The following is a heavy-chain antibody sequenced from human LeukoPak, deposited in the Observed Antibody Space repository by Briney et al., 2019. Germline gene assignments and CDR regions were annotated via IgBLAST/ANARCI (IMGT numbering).Heavy chain of an antibody. J-gene: IGHJ5*02. D-gene: IGHD3-9*01. CDR1: GGSISSSSYY. V-gene: IGHV4-39*01. CDR2: IYYSGST. CDR3: ARHQLRYSTYNWFDP. Sequence: PSETLSLTCTVSGGSISSSSYYWGWIRQPPGKGLEWIGSIYYSGSTYYNPSLKSRVTISVDTSKNQFSLKLSSVTAADTAVYYCARHQLRYSTYNWFDPWGQGTQVTVSS.